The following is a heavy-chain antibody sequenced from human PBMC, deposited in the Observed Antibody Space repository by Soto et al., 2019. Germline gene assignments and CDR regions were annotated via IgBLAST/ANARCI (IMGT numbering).Heavy chain of an antibody. J-gene: IGHJ4*02. CDR1: GGSISSYY. V-gene: IGHV4-59*08. CDR2: IYYSGST. D-gene: IGHD3-9*01. CDR3: ASARLTGYFPAYDY. Sequence: SETLSLTCTVSGGSISSYYWSWIRQPPGKGLEWIGYIYYSGSTNYNPSLKSRVTISVDTSKNQFSLKLSSVTAADTAVYYCASARLTGYFPAYDYWGQGTLVTVSS.